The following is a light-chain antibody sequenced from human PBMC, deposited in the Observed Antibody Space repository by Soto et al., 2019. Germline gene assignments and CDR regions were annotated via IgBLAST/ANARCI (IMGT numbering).Light chain of an antibody. CDR3: QQSYSPPPWT. J-gene: IGKJ1*01. V-gene: IGKV1-39*01. Sequence: DIQMTQSPSSLSASVGDRVTITCRASQSIVTYLNWYLQKPGKAPKLLIYAASNLQSGVPSRFSGSGSGTDFTLIICSLQPEDFATYFCQQSYSPPPWTFGQGTKVEIK. CDR1: QSIVTY. CDR2: AAS.